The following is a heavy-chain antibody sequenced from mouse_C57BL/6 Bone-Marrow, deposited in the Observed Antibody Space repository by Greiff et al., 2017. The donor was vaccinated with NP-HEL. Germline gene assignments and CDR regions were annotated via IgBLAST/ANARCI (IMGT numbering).Heavy chain of an antibody. CDR3: VRSDGYYWYYFDY. CDR2: IRSKSNNYAT. CDR1: GFSFNTYA. D-gene: IGHD2-3*01. J-gene: IGHJ2*01. V-gene: IGHV10-1*01. Sequence: VQLKESGGGLVQPKGSLKLSCAASGFSFNTYAMNWVRQAPGKGLEWVARIRSKSNNYATYYADSVKDRFTISRDDSESMLYLQMNNLKTEDTAMYYCVRSDGYYWYYFDYWGQGTTLTVSS.